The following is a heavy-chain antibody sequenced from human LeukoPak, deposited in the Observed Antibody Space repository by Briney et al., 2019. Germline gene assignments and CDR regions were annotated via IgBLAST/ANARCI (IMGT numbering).Heavy chain of an antibody. D-gene: IGHD3-22*01. Sequence: SETLSLTCTVSGYSISRGYYWGWIRQPPRQGLEWIGNIYHSGRTYYNPSLKSRVTISVDTSKNQISLKLSSVTAADTAVYYCAREGYYDPVDYWGQGTLVTVSS. CDR2: IYHSGRT. CDR1: GYSISRGYY. J-gene: IGHJ4*02. V-gene: IGHV4-38-2*02. CDR3: AREGYYDPVDY.